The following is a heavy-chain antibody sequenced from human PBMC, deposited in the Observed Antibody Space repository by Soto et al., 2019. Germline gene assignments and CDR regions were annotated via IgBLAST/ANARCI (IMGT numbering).Heavy chain of an antibody. CDR3: ARDKGRSPLDY. Sequence: EVQLVESGGGLVQPGGSLRLSCAASGFTFSSYSMNWVRQAPGKGLEWVSYISSSSSTIYYADSVKGRFTISRDNAKNSLYLQMNSLRAEDTAVYYCARDKGRSPLDYWVQGTLVTVSS. J-gene: IGHJ4*02. CDR1: GFTFSSYS. V-gene: IGHV3-48*01. D-gene: IGHD2-15*01. CDR2: ISSSSSTI.